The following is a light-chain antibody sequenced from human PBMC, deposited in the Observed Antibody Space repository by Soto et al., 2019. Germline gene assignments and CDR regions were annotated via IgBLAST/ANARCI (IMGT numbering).Light chain of an antibody. CDR3: QQYKTYTT. V-gene: IGKV1-5*01. Sequence: DIQMTQSPSTLSASVGDRVTISCGASQSISTWLVWYQQKPGKAPKVLIYDASSLQSGVPSRFSGHGSGTDFTLTISSLQPDDSAIYYCQQYKTYTTFGQGTKLEIK. CDR2: DAS. CDR1: QSISTW. J-gene: IGKJ2*01.